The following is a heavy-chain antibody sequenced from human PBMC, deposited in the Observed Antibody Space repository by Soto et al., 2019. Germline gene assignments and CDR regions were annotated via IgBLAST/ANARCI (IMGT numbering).Heavy chain of an antibody. V-gene: IGHV1-46*03. CDR2: INPSGGST. CDR3: ARRNYDYIWGSYRYTAQDYYYYMDV. J-gene: IGHJ6*03. Sequence: ASVKVSCKASGYTFTSYYIHWVRQAPGQGLEWMGIINPSGGSTSYAQKFQGRVTMTRDTSTSTVYMELSSLRSEDTAVYYCARRNYDYIWGSYRYTAQDYYYYMDVWGKGTTVTVSS. CDR1: GYTFTSYY. D-gene: IGHD3-16*02.